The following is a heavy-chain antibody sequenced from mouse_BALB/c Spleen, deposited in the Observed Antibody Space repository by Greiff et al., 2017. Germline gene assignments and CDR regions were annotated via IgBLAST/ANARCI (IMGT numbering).Heavy chain of an antibody. D-gene: IGHD2-10*01. CDR2: ISDGGSYT. CDR1: GYTFSDYY. J-gene: IGHJ2*01. V-gene: IGHV5-4*02. Sequence: EVQRVESGGGLVKPGGSLKLSCAASGYTFSDYYMYWVRQTPGKRLEWVATISDGGSYTYYPDSVKGRSTISRDNAKNNLYLQMSSLKSEDTAMYYCARGVLLGYFDYWGQGTTLTVSS. CDR3: ARGVLLGYFDY.